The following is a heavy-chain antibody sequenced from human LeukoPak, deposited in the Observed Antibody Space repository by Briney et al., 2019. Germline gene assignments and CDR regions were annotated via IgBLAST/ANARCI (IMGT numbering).Heavy chain of an antibody. D-gene: IGHD4-17*01. J-gene: IGHJ6*02. V-gene: IGHV3-30*04. CDR2: ISYDGSNK. Sequence: GRSLRLSCAASGFTFSSYAMHWVRQAPGKGLEWVAVISYDGSNKYYADSVKGRFTISRDNSKNTLYLQMNSLRAEDTAAYYCARDFEMYDYRDWYYGMDVWGQGTTVTVSS. CDR1: GFTFSSYA. CDR3: ARDFEMYDYRDWYYGMDV.